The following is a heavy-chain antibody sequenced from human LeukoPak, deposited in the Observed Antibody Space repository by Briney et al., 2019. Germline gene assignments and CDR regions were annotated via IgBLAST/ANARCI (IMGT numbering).Heavy chain of an antibody. CDR2: TYYRSKWYN. CDR3: ARKINYDSSGYYYQPFDY. CDR1: GDSVSSTSAS. V-gene: IGHV6-1*01. Sequence: SQTLSLTCAISGDSVSSTSASWNWIRQSPSRGLEWLGRTYYRSKWYNDYAVSVKSRITINPDTSKNQFSLQLNSVTPEDTAVYYCARKINYDSSGYYYQPFDYWGQGTLVTVSS. D-gene: IGHD3-22*01. J-gene: IGHJ4*02.